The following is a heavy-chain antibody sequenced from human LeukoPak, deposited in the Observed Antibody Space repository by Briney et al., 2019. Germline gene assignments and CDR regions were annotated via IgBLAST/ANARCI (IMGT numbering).Heavy chain of an antibody. CDR3: SRDANYYDSSRHYFDAFDI. J-gene: IGHJ3*02. CDR2: IRGDGSVK. D-gene: IGHD3-22*01. Sequence: PGGSLRLSCAASGFTLSKYWMTWVRQSPGKGLECVGNIRGDGSVKYLLDSVKGRFTISRDNVKNSLSLEMNNLRAEDTAVYYCSRDANYYDSSRHYFDAFDIWGQGTMVTVSS. V-gene: IGHV3-7*01. CDR1: GFTLSKYW.